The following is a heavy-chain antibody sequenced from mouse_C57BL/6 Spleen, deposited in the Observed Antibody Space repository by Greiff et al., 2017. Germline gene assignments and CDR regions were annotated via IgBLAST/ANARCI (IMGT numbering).Heavy chain of an antibody. J-gene: IGHJ1*03. CDR2: IDPSDSYT. CDR1: GYTFTSYW. V-gene: IGHV1-50*01. D-gene: IGHD1-1*01. CDR3: ARTPYYDGSSYWYFDV. Sequence: VQLQQPGAELVKPGASVKLSCKASGYTFTSYWMQWVKQRPGQGLEWIGEIDPSDSYTNYNQKFKGKATLTVDTSSSTAYVQLSRLTSEDSAVYYCARTPYYDGSSYWYFDVWGTGTTVTVSS.